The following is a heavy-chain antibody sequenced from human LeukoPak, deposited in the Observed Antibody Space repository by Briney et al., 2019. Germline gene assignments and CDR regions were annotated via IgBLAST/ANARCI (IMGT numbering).Heavy chain of an antibody. CDR1: GYTFTSYG. J-gene: IGHJ4*02. CDR2: ISAYNGNT. CDR3: ARDETHDILTGYYMGAKNY. D-gene: IGHD3-9*01. Sequence: ASVKVSCKASGYTFTSYGISWVRQAPGQGLEWMGWISAYNGNTNYAQKLQGRVTMTTDTSTSTAYMELRSLRSDVTAVYYCARDETHDILTGYYMGAKNYWGQGTLVTVSS. V-gene: IGHV1-18*01.